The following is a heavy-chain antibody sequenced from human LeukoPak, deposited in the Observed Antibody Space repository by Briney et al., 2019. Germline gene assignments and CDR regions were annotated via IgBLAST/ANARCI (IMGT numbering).Heavy chain of an antibody. CDR2: IYYSVST. Sequence: SETLSLTCTVSGGSISSYYWSWIRQPPGKGLEWIGYIYYSVSTNYNPSLKSRVTISVDTSKNQFSLKLSSVTAADTAVYYCARDEGRDGYNSYWGQGTLVTVSS. V-gene: IGHV4-59*01. CDR1: GGSISSYY. D-gene: IGHD5-24*01. J-gene: IGHJ4*02. CDR3: ARDEGRDGYNSY.